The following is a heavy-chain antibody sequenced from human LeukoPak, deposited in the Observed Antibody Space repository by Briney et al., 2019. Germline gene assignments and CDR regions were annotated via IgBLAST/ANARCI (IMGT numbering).Heavy chain of an antibody. CDR2: IYYSGST. Sequence: PSETLSLTCTVSGGSISSGGYSWSWIRQHPGKGLEWIGYIYYSGSTYYNPSLKSRVTISVDTSKNQFSLKLSSVTAADTAVYYCARALGSYGARFDYWGQGTLVTVSS. CDR1: GGSISSGGYS. D-gene: IGHD1-26*01. CDR3: ARALGSYGARFDY. J-gene: IGHJ4*02. V-gene: IGHV4-31*03.